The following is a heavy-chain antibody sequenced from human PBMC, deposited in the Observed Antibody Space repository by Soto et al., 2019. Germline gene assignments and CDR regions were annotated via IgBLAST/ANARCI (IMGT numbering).Heavy chain of an antibody. D-gene: IGHD6-6*01. CDR3: TTEGDSSSRDY. J-gene: IGHJ4*02. V-gene: IGHV3-15*01. CDR2: IKSKTDGGTT. CDR1: GFTFSNAW. Sequence: EVQLVESGGGLVKPGGSLRLSCAASGFTFSNAWMSWVRQAPGKGLEWVGRIKSKTDGGTTDYAAPVKGRFTISRDDSKNTLYLQMNSLTTVDAAVYYCTTEGDSSSRDYWGQGTLVTVSS.